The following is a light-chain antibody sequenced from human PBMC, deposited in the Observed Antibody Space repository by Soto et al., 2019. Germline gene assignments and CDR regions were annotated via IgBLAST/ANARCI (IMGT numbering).Light chain of an antibody. V-gene: IGKV3-20*01. J-gene: IGKJ1*01. CDR3: HQYGSSGT. Sequence: EIVLTQSPGTLSLSPGERATLSCRASQSVDSSHLAWYQHRPGRAPRLLVYGASRRATGVPDRFSGSGSGTHFTLSIRRLESEDFAVYYCHQYGSSGTFGQGTKVDIK. CDR2: GAS. CDR1: QSVDSSH.